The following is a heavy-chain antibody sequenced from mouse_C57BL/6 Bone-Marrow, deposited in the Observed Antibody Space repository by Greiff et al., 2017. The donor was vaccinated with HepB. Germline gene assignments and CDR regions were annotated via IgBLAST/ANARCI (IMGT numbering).Heavy chain of an antibody. CDR1: GFTFSDYG. V-gene: IGHV5-17*01. CDR2: ISSGSSTI. CDR3: ARDSNWDGAY. D-gene: IGHD4-1*01. Sequence: EVKLVESGGGLVKPGGSLKLSCAASGFTFSDYGMHWVRQAPEKGLEWVAYISSGSSTIYYADTVKGRFTISRDNAKNTLFLQMTSLRSEDTAMYYCARDSNWDGAYWGQGTLVTVSA. J-gene: IGHJ3*01.